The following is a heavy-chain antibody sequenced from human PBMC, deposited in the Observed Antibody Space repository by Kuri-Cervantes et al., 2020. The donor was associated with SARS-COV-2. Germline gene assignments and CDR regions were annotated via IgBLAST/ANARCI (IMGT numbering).Heavy chain of an antibody. CDR2: IDPGNGNT. D-gene: IGHD5-12*01. CDR1: GYTFTSYA. CDR3: ARDNEISNPRGYDKYYYGMDV. Sequence: ASVKVSCKASGYTFTSYAMHWVRQAPGQRPEWMGWIDPGNGNTKYSQKFQGRVTISRDTYATTAYMELSSLRSEDTAVYYCARDNEISNPRGYDKYYYGMDVWGQGTTVTVSS. J-gene: IGHJ6*02. V-gene: IGHV1-3*01.